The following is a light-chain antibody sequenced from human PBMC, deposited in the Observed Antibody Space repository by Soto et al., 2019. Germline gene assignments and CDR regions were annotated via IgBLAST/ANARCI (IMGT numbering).Light chain of an antibody. J-gene: IGLJ1*01. CDR2: YNN. Sequence: QTVVTQPPSASGTPGQRVTISCSGSSSNIGSNTVNWYQQLPGTAPTLLIYYNNQRPSGVPDRFSGSKSGTSASLAISGLQSEDEAHYYCSSYTSSSTFCVFGTGTKVTVL. CDR3: SSYTSSSTFCV. V-gene: IGLV1-44*01. CDR1: SSNIGSNT.